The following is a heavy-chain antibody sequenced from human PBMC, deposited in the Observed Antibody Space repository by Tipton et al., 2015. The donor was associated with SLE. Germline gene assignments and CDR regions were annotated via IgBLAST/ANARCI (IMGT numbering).Heavy chain of an antibody. Sequence: QLVQSGAEVKKPGASVKVSCKASGYTFTSYGISWVRQAPGQGLEWMGWISAYNGNTNYAQKLQGRVTMTTDTSTSTAYMELRSLRSDDTAVYYCARVWDFWSGYPTPYYFDYWGQGTLVTVSS. J-gene: IGHJ4*02. CDR1: GYTFTSYG. CDR3: ARVWDFWSGYPTPYYFDY. D-gene: IGHD3-3*01. V-gene: IGHV1-18*01. CDR2: ISAYNGNT.